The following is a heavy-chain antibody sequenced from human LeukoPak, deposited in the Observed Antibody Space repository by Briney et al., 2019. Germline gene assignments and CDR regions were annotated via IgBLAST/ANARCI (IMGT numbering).Heavy chain of an antibody. CDR1: GFTFSSYG. D-gene: IGHD1-26*01. J-gene: IGHJ4*02. Sequence: QPGRSLRLSCAASGFTFSSYGMHWVRQAPGKGLEWVAVISYDGSNNYYADSVKGRFTISRDNSKNTLYLQMNSLRAEDTAVFFCAKSRGTYFLYFDYWGPGTLVSVSS. V-gene: IGHV3-30*18. CDR2: ISYDGSNN. CDR3: AKSRGTYFLYFDY.